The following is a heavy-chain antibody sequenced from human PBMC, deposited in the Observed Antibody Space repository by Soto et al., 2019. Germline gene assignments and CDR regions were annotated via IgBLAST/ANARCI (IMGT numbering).Heavy chain of an antibody. J-gene: IGHJ5*02. CDR2: IKQDGSEK. D-gene: IGHD3-3*01. CDR1: GFTFSSYW. CDR3: ARVGRGIWSGHNWLDP. Sequence: GGSLRLSCAASGFTFSSYWMSWVRQAPGKGLEWVANIKQDGSEKYYVDSVKGRFTISRDNAKNSLYLQMNSLRAEDTAVYYCARVGRGIWSGHNWLDPWGQGTLVTVSS. V-gene: IGHV3-7*03.